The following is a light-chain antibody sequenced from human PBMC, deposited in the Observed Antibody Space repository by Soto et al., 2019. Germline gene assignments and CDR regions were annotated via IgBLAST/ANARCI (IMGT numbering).Light chain of an antibody. J-gene: IGKJ1*01. Sequence: EIVLTQSPGTLSLSPGERATLSFMASQSVSSSYLAWYQQKPGQAPRLLIYGASTRATGIPARFSGSGSGTEFTLTISSLQSEDFAVYYCQQYNNWPWTFGQGTKVDI. CDR3: QQYNNWPWT. CDR2: GAS. CDR1: QSVSSSY. V-gene: IGKV3-15*01.